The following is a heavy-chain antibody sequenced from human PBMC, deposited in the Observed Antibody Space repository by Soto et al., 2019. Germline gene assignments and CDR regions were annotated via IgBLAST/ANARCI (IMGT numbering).Heavy chain of an antibody. V-gene: IGHV1-8*01. Sequence: ASVKVSCKASGYTFTSYDINWVRQATGQGLEWMGWMNPNSGNTGYAQKFQGRVTMTRNTSISTAYMELSSLRSEDTAVYYCARLYSNYAEYFDYWGQGTLVTVSS. CDR2: MNPNSGNT. J-gene: IGHJ4*02. CDR3: ARLYSNYAEYFDY. CDR1: GYTFTSYD. D-gene: IGHD4-4*01.